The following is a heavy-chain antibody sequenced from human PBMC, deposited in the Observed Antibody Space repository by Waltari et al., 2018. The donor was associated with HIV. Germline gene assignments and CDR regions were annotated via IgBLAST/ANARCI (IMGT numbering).Heavy chain of an antibody. CDR1: GFTVSSNY. Sequence: EVQVVESGGGLVQPGGSLRLSCSVSGFTVSSNYMSWVRQGPGRGLECVSVIYSGGSTFYADSVKGRFTISRDNSKKTLYLQMNSLRAEDTAVYYCARGHFIQQVASYYFDYWGQGTLVTVSS. V-gene: IGHV3-66*01. CDR3: ARGHFIQQVASYYFDY. D-gene: IGHD6-13*01. J-gene: IGHJ4*02. CDR2: IYSGGST.